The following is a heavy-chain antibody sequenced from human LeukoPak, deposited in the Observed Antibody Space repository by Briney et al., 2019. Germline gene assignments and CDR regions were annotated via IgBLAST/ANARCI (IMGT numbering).Heavy chain of an antibody. J-gene: IGHJ5*02. V-gene: IGHV1-8*03. Sequence: ASVKVSCKASGYTFTGYYMHWVRQAPGQGLEWMGWMNPNSGNTGYAQKFQGRVTITRNTSISTAYMELSSLRSEDTAVYYCSLAAAGTPWFDPWGQGTLVTVSS. CDR2: MNPNSGNT. CDR3: SLAAAGTPWFDP. D-gene: IGHD6-13*01. CDR1: GYTFTGYY.